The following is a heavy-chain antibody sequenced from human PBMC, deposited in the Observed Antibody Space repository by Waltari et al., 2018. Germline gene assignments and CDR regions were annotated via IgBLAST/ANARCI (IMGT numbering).Heavy chain of an antibody. J-gene: IGHJ3*02. CDR2: IYTSGST. CDR1: GGSISSGSYY. CDR3: ASGFRDAFDI. Sequence: QVQLQESGPGLVKPSQTLSLTCTVSGGSISSGSYYWSWIRQPAGKGLEWIGRIYTSGSTNYNTSLKSRVTISVDTSKNQFSLKLSSVTAADTAVYYCASGFRDAFDIWGQGTMVTVSS. V-gene: IGHV4-61*02. D-gene: IGHD5-18*01.